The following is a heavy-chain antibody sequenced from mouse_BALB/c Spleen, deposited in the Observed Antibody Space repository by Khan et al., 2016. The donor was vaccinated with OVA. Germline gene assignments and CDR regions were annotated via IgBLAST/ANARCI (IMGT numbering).Heavy chain of an antibody. D-gene: IGHD1-1*01. CDR1: GYTFTNYG. Sequence: QIQLVQSGPELKKPGETVKISCKASGYTFTNYGMNWVKQAPGKDLKWMGWINTYTGELTYADDFKGRFAFSLETSVNTAYLQINNLKNEDTATYFCARGHYYGSYWYFDVWGAGTTGTVSS. CDR3: ARGHYYGSYWYFDV. J-gene: IGHJ1*01. CDR2: INTYTGEL. V-gene: IGHV9-3-1*01.